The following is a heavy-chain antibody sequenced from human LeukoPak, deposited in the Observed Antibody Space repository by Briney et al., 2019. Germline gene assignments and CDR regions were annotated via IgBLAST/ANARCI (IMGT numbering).Heavy chain of an antibody. D-gene: IGHD2-21*01. CDR1: GLTFNSYG. CDR2: IRYDGSNE. CDR3: CGDFDY. J-gene: IGHJ4*02. Sequence: GGSLRLSCAASGLTFNSYGMHWVRQAPEKGLEGVAFIRYDGSNEYYVDSVKGRFTISRDNSKNTLYLQMNSLRGEDTAVYYCCGDFDYWGQGTLVTVSS. V-gene: IGHV3-30*02.